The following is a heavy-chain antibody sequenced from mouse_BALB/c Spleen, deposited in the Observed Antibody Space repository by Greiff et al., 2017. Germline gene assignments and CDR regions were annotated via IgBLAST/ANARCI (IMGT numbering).Heavy chain of an antibody. CDR2: ISSGSSTI. CDR3: AREVWGGSSPYAMDY. D-gene: IGHD1-1*01. Sequence: EVMLVESGGGLVQPGGSRKLSCAASGFTFSSFGMHWVRQAPEKGLEWVAYISSGSSTIYYADTVKGRFTISRDNPKNTLFLQMTSLRSEDTAMYYCAREVWGGSSPYAMDYWGQGTSVTVSS. V-gene: IGHV5-17*02. J-gene: IGHJ4*01. CDR1: GFTFSSFG.